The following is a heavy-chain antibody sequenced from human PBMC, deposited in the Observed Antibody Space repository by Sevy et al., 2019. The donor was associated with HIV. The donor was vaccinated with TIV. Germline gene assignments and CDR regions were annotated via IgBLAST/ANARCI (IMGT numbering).Heavy chain of an antibody. CDR2: IIPIFGTT. J-gene: IGHJ4*02. CDR1: GGTFSSYA. Sequence: ASVKVSCKASGGTFSSYALSWVRQAPGQGLEWMGGIIPIFGTTNLAQTFQGRVTITADESRSTAYMELSSLGSAETAVYYCARTPLLSIPGTTDVYFDNWGQGTLVTVSS. V-gene: IGHV1-69*13. CDR3: ARTPLLSIPGTTDVYFDN. D-gene: IGHD1-7*01.